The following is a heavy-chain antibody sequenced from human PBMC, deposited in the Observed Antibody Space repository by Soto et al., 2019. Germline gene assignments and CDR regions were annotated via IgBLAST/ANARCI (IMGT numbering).Heavy chain of an antibody. CDR1: GYTFTGYY. D-gene: IGHD6-13*01. CDR3: AIAAAGENYYYYGMDV. Sequence: GASGKVSCKASGYTFTGYYMHWVRQAPGQGLEWMGWINPNSGGTNYAQKFQGWVTMTRDTSISTAYMELSRLRSDDTAVYYCAIAAAGENYYYYGMDVWGQGTTVTVSS. J-gene: IGHJ6*02. V-gene: IGHV1-2*04. CDR2: INPNSGGT.